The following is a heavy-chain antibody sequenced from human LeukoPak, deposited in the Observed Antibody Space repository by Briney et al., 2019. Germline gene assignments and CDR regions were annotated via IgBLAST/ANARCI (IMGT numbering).Heavy chain of an antibody. Sequence: PGGSLRLSCAASGFTFSSYGMHWVRQAPGKGLEWVAFIRYDGSNKYYADSVKGRFTISRDNSKNTLYLQMNSLRAEDTAVYYCAKPVDTAMAIFDYWGQGTLVTVSS. CDR1: GFTFSSYG. CDR3: AKPVDTAMAIFDY. D-gene: IGHD5-18*01. CDR2: IRYDGSNK. J-gene: IGHJ4*02. V-gene: IGHV3-30*02.